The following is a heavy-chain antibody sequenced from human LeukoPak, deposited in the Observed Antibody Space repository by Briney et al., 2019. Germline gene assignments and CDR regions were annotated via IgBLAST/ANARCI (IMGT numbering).Heavy chain of an antibody. CDR3: ARDPWFGEPYFDY. D-gene: IGHD3-10*01. J-gene: IGHJ4*02. CDR1: GFTFSSYA. V-gene: IGHV3-30-3*01. Sequence: GGSLRLSCAASGFTFSSYAMHWVRQAPGKGLEWVAVISYDGSNKYYADSVKGRFTISRDNSKNTLYLQMNSLRAEDTAMYYCARDPWFGEPYFDYWGQGTLVTVSS. CDR2: ISYDGSNK.